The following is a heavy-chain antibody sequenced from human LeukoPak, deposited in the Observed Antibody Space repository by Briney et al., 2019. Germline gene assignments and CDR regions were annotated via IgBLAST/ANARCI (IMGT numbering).Heavy chain of an antibody. Sequence: GGSLTLSCSFSGLIASSNYMAWVRQAPGKGLQWISFIYGGGNTLYADSVKGRFTISRDNSKNTLYLQMNSLRAEDTAVYYCAIGQQLAYFDYWGQGTLVTVSS. CDR1: GLIASSNY. V-gene: IGHV3-53*01. J-gene: IGHJ4*02. D-gene: IGHD6-13*01. CDR2: IYGGGNT. CDR3: AIGQQLAYFDY.